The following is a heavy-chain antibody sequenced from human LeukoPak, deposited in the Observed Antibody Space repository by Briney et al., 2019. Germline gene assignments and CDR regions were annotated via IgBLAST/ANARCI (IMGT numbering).Heavy chain of an antibody. D-gene: IGHD3-10*01. CDR1: GFTFRSYG. V-gene: IGHV3-30*02. CDR3: ARGRGVRGGNFDY. J-gene: IGHJ4*02. Sequence: GGSLRLSCTASGFTFRSYGMHWVRQAPGKGLEWLAFIQSDGRNQYYADSVKGQFTISRDNSKNTLFLQMNNLRAEDTAVYYCARGRGVRGGNFDYWGQGTLVTVSS. CDR2: IQSDGRNQ.